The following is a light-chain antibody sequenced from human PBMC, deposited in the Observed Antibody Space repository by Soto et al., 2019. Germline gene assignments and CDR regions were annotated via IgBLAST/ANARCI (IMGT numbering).Light chain of an antibody. CDR1: SSNIENYY. CDR2: DNI. Sequence: QSVLTQPPSVSAAPGQKITISCSGTSSNIENYYVSWYHQLPGTAPKLLIYDNIKRPSGIPGRFSGSKSGTSATLAITGLQTGDEGDYSCGAWDSSLNVYVFGGGTKVTVL. CDR3: GAWDSSLNVYV. J-gene: IGLJ1*01. V-gene: IGLV1-51*01.